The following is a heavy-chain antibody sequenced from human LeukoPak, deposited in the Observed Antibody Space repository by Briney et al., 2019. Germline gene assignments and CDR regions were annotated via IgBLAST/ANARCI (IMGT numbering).Heavy chain of an antibody. CDR1: EFTFSNYW. CDR3: ARKTVVGSYFDY. J-gene: IGHJ4*02. Sequence: PGGSLRLSCAASEFTFSNYWMSWVRQAPGKGLEWVGNIKQDGSDKYYIDSVKGRFTISRDNAKNSLYLQMNSLRAEDTAVYYCARKTVVGSYFDYWGQGTPVTVSS. D-gene: IGHD4-23*01. CDR2: IKQDGSDK. V-gene: IGHV3-7*03.